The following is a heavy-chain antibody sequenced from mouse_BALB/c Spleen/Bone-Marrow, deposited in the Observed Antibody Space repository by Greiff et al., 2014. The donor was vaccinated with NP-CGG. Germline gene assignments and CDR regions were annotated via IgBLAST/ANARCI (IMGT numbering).Heavy chain of an antibody. J-gene: IGHJ2*01. V-gene: IGHV7-3*02. CDR1: GSTFTNYF. CDR2: IRNKANGYTT. D-gene: IGHD6-1*01. CDR3: ARDYNGYFDF. Sequence: EVKLMESGGGLVQPGGSLRLSCTTSGSTFTNYFMTWVRQPPGKALEWLGFIRNKANGYTTEYNPSVKGRFTISRDNSQGIFYLQMNTLRAEDSAIYYCARDYNGYFDFWGQGTTLTVSS.